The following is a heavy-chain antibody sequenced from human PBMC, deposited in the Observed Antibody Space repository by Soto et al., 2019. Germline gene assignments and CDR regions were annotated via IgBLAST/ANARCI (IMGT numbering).Heavy chain of an antibody. D-gene: IGHD3-3*01. CDR2: FYYSGNT. V-gene: IGHV4-59*12. Sequence: PSETLSLTCTVSGGSIRTYFWSWIRQSPGKGLEWIGYFYYSGNTNYNPSLKSRVTISVDTSKNQFSLKLSSVTAADTAVYYCARDKRITIFGVVIEGDPTDYYGMDVWGQGTTVT. J-gene: IGHJ6*02. CDR3: ARDKRITIFGVVIEGDPTDYYGMDV. CDR1: GGSIRTYF.